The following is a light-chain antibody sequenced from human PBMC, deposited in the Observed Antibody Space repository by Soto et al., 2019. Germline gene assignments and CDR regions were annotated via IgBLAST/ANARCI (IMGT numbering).Light chain of an antibody. CDR2: GAS. CDR1: QTVIRNY. CDR3: QQPGTSPIT. J-gene: IGKJ5*01. V-gene: IGKV3-20*01. Sequence: IEKPQFTENLCFSPGEKDHLSFRASQTVIRNYLAWHQQKPGQTPRLLVYGASSRATGIPDRFSGSGSGTDFTLTISRLEPEDFAVYYCQQPGTSPITFAQGTRLEIK.